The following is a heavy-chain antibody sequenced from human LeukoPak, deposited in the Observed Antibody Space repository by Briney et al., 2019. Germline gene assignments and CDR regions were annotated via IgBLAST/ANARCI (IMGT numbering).Heavy chain of an antibody. D-gene: IGHD2-2*01. CDR1: GYSVSRYW. CDR2: IYPGDSDT. V-gene: IGHV5-51*01. J-gene: IGHJ4*02. Sequence: GESLKISCKGSGYSVSRYWIGWARQMPGKGLEWMGIIYPGDSDTRYSPTFQGQVSISADKSISTAYLQWSSLKASDSAMYYCARPSDCGTTSCPFDYWGQGTLVTVSS. CDR3: ARPSDCGTTSCPFDY.